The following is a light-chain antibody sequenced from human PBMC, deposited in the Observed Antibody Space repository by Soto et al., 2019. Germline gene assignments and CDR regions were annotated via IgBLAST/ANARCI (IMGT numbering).Light chain of an antibody. V-gene: IGKV3-20*01. CDR3: EHYLHAPRT. CDR1: QTISSSC. CDR2: GAS. J-gene: IGKJ1*01. Sequence: EIVLTQSPDTLSLSPGERATLSCRASQTISSSCLAWYQQKPGQAPRLLIYGASSRATGIPDRFSGSVSGTDFTLTLSRLEPEDFAVYYCEHYLHAPRTFGQGTKVEI.